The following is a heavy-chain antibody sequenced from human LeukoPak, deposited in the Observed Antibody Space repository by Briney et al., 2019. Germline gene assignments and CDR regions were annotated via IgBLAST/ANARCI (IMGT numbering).Heavy chain of an antibody. J-gene: IGHJ4*02. CDR2: ISSDGSTT. CDR3: AKIPYSGSYWGFDS. D-gene: IGHD1-26*01. CDR1: GFTFSSYW. Sequence: PGGSLRLSCAASGFTFSSYWMHWVRQAPGKGLVWVSRISSDGSTTDYADSVKGRFTISRDNAKNTLYLQMNSLRAEDTAVYYCAKIPYSGSYWGFDSWGQGTLVTVSS. V-gene: IGHV3-74*01.